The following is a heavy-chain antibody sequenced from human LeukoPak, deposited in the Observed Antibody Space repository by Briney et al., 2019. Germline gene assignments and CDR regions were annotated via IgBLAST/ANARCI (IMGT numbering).Heavy chain of an antibody. V-gene: IGHV1-69*05. CDR3: AICDSSSWVNWFDP. CDR2: IIPIFGTA. CDR1: GGTLSSYA. J-gene: IGHJ5*02. D-gene: IGHD6-13*01. Sequence: SVKVSCKASGGTLSSYAISWVRQAPGQGLEWMGGIIPIFGTANYAQKFQGRVTITTDESTSTAYMELSSLRSEDTAVYYCAICDSSSWVNWFDPWGQGTLVTVSS.